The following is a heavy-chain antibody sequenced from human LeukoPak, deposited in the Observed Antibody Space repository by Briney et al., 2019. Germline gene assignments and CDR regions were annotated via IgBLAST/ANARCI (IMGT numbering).Heavy chain of an antibody. V-gene: IGHV1-2*02. CDR2: INPNSGGT. Sequence: ASVKVSCTASGYTFTGYYMHWVRQAPRQGHERMGWINPNSGGTNYAQKFQSRVTMTRDTSISTAYMELSRLRSDDTAVYYCARVGDYYDSSGDFDYWGQGTLVTVSS. CDR1: GYTFTGYY. CDR3: ARVGDYYDSSGDFDY. J-gene: IGHJ4*02. D-gene: IGHD3-22*01.